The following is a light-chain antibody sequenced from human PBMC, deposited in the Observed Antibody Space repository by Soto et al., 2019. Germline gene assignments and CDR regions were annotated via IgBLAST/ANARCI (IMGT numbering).Light chain of an antibody. Sequence: QSVLTQPASVSGSPGQSITISCTGTRSDIGGYDYVSWYQQHPGKAPKLLIYEVSNRPSAVSNRSSGPKSGNTASLTISGLQAEDEADYYCSSYTSSTSGVFGTGTKVTVL. J-gene: IGLJ1*01. CDR1: RSDIGGYDY. CDR2: EVS. CDR3: SSYTSSTSGV. V-gene: IGLV2-14*01.